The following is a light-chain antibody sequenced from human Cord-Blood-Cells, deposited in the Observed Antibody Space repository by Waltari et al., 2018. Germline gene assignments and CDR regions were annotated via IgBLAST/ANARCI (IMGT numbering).Light chain of an antibody. CDR1: QSISSY. J-gene: IGKJ4*01. V-gene: IGKV1-39*01. CDR3: QQSYSTPPLT. Sequence: DIQMTQSPSSLSASVGDRVPITCRASQSISSYLNWYQQKPGKAPKLLIYAASSLQSGVPSRFSGSGSGTDFTLTISILQPEDFATYYCQQSYSTPPLTFGGGTKVEIK. CDR2: AAS.